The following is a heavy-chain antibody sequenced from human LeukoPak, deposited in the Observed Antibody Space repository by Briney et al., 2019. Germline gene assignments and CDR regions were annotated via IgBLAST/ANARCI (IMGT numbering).Heavy chain of an antibody. Sequence: ASVKVSCKASGYTFTGYYMHWVRQAPGQGLEWMGWINPNSGGTNYAQKFQGRVTMTRDTSISTAYMELSRLRSDDTAVYYCARGTYCTNGVCLSPYYYYMDVWGKGTTVTVSS. CDR2: INPNSGGT. CDR3: ARGTYCTNGVCLSPYYYYMDV. CDR1: GYTFTGYY. D-gene: IGHD2-8*01. J-gene: IGHJ6*03. V-gene: IGHV1-2*02.